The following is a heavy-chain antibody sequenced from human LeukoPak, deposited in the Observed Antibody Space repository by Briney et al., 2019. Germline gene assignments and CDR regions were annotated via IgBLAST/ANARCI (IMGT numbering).Heavy chain of an antibody. CDR3: ARPTWTNYMDV. CDR1: GFTFSGYS. D-gene: IGHD3/OR15-3a*01. J-gene: IGHJ6*03. CDR2: ISISSSYI. V-gene: IGHV3-21*01. Sequence: PGGSLRLSRAASGFTFSGYSMNWVRQAPGKGLEWVSSISISSSYIYYADSVKGRFTISRDNAKNSVSLQMNSLRAEDTAVYFCARPTWTNYMDVWGKGTAVTVSS.